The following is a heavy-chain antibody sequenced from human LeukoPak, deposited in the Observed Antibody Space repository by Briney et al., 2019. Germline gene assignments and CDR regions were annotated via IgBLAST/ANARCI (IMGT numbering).Heavy chain of an antibody. CDR2: INHSGST. Sequence: PSETLSLTCAVYGGSFSGYYCSWIRQPPGKGLEWIGEINHSGSTNYNPSLKSRVTISVDTSKNQFSLKLSSVTAADTAVYYCARNHYDFWSGYYTPYYYMDVWGKGTTVTVSS. CDR1: GGSFSGYY. D-gene: IGHD3-3*01. V-gene: IGHV4-34*01. CDR3: ARNHYDFWSGYYTPYYYMDV. J-gene: IGHJ6*03.